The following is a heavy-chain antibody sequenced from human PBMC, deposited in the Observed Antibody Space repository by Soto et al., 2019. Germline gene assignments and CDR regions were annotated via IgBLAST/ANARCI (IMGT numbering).Heavy chain of an antibody. D-gene: IGHD3-9*01. J-gene: IGHJ3*02. V-gene: IGHV1-46*01. CDR2: INPSGGST. CDR1: GYTFTSNY. CDR3: ARDQEDRLRYFDWSWVDI. Sequence: GASVKVSCKASGYTFTSNYMHWVRQAPGQGLEWMGIINPSGGSTSYAQKFQGRVTMTRDTSTSTVYMELSSLRSEDTAVYYCARDQEDRLRYFDWSWVDIWGQGTMVTVSS.